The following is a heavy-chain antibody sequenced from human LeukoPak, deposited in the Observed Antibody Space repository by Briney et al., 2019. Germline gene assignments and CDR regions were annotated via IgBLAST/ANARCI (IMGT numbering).Heavy chain of an antibody. Sequence: PGGPLRLSCAASGFTFRDYYMSWIRQAPGKGLEWVSYISTSGSTIYYVDSVKGRFTISRDNAKNSLYLQMNSLRAEDTAVYYCARDSCTDDVCFDYWGQGTLVTVSS. D-gene: IGHD2-8*01. CDR3: ARDSCTDDVCFDY. CDR2: ISTSGSTI. CDR1: GFTFRDYY. V-gene: IGHV3-11*04. J-gene: IGHJ4*02.